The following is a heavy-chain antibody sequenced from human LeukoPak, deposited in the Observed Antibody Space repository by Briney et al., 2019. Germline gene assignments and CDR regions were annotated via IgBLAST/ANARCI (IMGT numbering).Heavy chain of an antibody. V-gene: IGHV3-30-3*01. D-gene: IGHD6-13*01. CDR1: GFTFNSYA. CDR2: ISYDGSNK. Sequence: PGRSLRLSCAASGFTFNSYAMHWVRQAPGKGLEWVAVISYDGSNKYYADSVKGRFTVSRDNSKNTLYLQMNSLRAEDTAVYYCARDPAKQQSHFDYWGQGTLVTVSS. CDR3: ARDPAKQQSHFDY. J-gene: IGHJ4*02.